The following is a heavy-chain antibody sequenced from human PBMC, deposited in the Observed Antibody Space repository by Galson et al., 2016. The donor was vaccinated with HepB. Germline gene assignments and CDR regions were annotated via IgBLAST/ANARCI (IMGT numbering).Heavy chain of an antibody. Sequence: SETLSLTCSVSGGSISSPDHYWGWVRQPPGKGLEWIADIYHIGSTQYNPSLKTRVTISVDTSKNQVSLKLRSVTAADTAVYYGASLHCRSGSCYSGLAMDVWGQGTTVTVAS. CDR1: GGSISSPDHY. CDR2: IYHIGST. CDR3: ASLHCRSGSCYSGLAMDV. J-gene: IGHJ6*02. V-gene: IGHV4-39*01. D-gene: IGHD2-15*01.